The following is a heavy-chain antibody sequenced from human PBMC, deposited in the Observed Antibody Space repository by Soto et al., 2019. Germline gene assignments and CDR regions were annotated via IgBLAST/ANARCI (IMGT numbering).Heavy chain of an antibody. CDR1: GGSISSGDYY. D-gene: IGHD3-22*01. CDR2: IYYSGST. V-gene: IGHV4-30-4*01. J-gene: IGHJ4*02. CDR3: ARDAGYYYESSGQSQSDY. Sequence: SETLSLTCTVSGGSISSGDYYWSWIRQPPGKGLEWIGYIYYSGSTYYNPSLKSRVTISVDTSKNQFSLKLSSVTAADTAVYYCARDAGYYYESSGQSQSDYWGQGTLVTVSS.